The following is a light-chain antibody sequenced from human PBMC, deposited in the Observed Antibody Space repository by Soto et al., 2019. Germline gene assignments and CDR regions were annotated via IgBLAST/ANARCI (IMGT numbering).Light chain of an antibody. Sequence: DIQMTQSPSSVSASVGDRVIITCRASQGISGCLARCRQKQGKAPKVPIHGASSLQTGVPSRFIGSGSGTHFTHAIGSLQPEDYATYYGQHYNSDLFTFGPGTKVDIK. V-gene: IGKV1D-16*01. J-gene: IGKJ3*01. CDR3: QHYNSDLFT. CDR2: GAS. CDR1: QGISGC.